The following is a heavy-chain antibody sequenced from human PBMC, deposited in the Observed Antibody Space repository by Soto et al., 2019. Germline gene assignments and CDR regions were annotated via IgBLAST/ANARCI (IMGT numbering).Heavy chain of an antibody. J-gene: IGHJ6*02. Sequence: QVQMVESGGGGVQPGKSLRLSCAASEFTFTTYALHWVRQAPGKGLEWVAAISFAGSNKFYADSVKGRFTISIDNSKNPRYLQMKSLTPEDTAVYYCARQQQTQAGVYYYVGMNVWGQGTTVTASS. CDR3: ARQQQTQAGVYYYVGMNV. CDR1: EFTFTTYA. CDR2: ISFAGSNK. D-gene: IGHD1-1*01. V-gene: IGHV3-30-3*01.